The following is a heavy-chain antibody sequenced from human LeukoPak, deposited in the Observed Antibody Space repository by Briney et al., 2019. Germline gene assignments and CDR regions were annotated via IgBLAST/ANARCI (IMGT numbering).Heavy chain of an antibody. J-gene: IGHJ3*02. CDR2: INPGDSDT. D-gene: IGHD1-26*01. Sequence: GESLQISCKGSGYRFTSYWIGWVRQMPGKGLEWMGIINPGDSDTRYSPFFQGQVIISADKSISTAYLQWSSLKASDTAMYYCARPYSDHSHRDAFDIWGRGTMVTVSS. CDR1: GYRFTSYW. V-gene: IGHV5-51*01. CDR3: ARPYSDHSHRDAFDI.